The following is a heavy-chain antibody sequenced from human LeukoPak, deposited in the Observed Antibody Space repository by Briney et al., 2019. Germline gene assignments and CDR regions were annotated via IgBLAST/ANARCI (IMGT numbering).Heavy chain of an antibody. D-gene: IGHD4-17*01. CDR3: ARVTQTDYDFDY. CDR2: ISAYNGNT. CDR1: GYTFTSYG. V-gene: IGHV1-18*01. Sequence: GASVQFSCKASGYTFTSYGISWVRQAPGQGLEGMGWISAYNGNTDYAQKLQGRVTMTTDTSTSTAYMELRSLRSDDAAVYYCARVTQTDYDFDYWGQGTLVTVSS. J-gene: IGHJ4*02.